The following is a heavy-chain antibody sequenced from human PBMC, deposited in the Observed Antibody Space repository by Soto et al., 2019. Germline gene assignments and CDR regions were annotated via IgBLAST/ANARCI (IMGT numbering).Heavy chain of an antibody. CDR2: ITSSGTTV. Sequence: EVHLVESGGGLVQPGGSLRLSCAASGFTFSSYSLNWVRQAPGKGLEWVSYITSSGTTVYYADSVRGRFTISRDNAKNSLYLQMNSLRDDDTAVYYWVRGSSNWAYYFDFWGQGTLVTVSS. D-gene: IGHD6-13*01. CDR3: VRGSSNWAYYFDF. V-gene: IGHV3-48*02. CDR1: GFTFSSYS. J-gene: IGHJ4*02.